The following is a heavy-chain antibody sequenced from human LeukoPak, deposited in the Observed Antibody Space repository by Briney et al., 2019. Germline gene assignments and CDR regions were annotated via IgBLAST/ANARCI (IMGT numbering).Heavy chain of an antibody. CDR3: ARETTVEAFDI. V-gene: IGHV3-21*01. CDR2: IGSSSSSI. D-gene: IGHD4-23*01. Sequence: GGSLRLSCAASGFTFGSYSMNWVRQAPGKGLEWVSSIGSSSSSIYYADSVKGRFTISRDNAKNSLFLQMNSLRAEDTAVYYCARETTVEAFDIWGQGTMVTVSS. CDR1: GFTFGSYS. J-gene: IGHJ3*02.